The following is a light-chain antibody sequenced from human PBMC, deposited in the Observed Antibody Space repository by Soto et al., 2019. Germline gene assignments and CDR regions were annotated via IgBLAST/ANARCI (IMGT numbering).Light chain of an antibody. CDR1: QSISSW. Sequence: DIQMTQSPSTLSASVGDRVTITCRASQSISSWLAWYQQKPGKAPKLLIYKASSLESGVPSRFSGSGSGTEFTLTISSLQPDDFAVYYCQQYNNWPPMAFGQGTKVEIK. V-gene: IGKV1-5*03. CDR2: KAS. CDR3: QQYNNWPPMA. J-gene: IGKJ1*01.